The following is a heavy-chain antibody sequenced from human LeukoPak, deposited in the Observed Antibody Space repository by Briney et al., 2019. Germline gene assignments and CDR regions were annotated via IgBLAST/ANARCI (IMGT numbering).Heavy chain of an antibody. Sequence: GGSLRLSCAASGFTFSSYAMHWVRQAPGKGLEYVSAISSNGGSTYYANSVKGRFTISRDNSKNTLYLQMGSLRAEDMAVYYCARGIEAMVNEATSDYWGQGTLVTVSS. V-gene: IGHV3-64*01. CDR3: ARGIEAMVNEATSDY. J-gene: IGHJ4*02. CDR1: GFTFSSYA. D-gene: IGHD5-18*01. CDR2: ISSNGGST.